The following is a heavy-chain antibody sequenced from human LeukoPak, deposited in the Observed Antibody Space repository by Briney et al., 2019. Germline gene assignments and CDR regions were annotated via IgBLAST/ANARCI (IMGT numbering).Heavy chain of an antibody. CDR1: GGTFSSYT. Sequence: SVKVSCKASGGTFSSYTISWVRQAPGQGLEWMGRIIPIFGIANYAQKFQGGVTITADKSTSTAYMELSSLRSEDAAVYYCARDSTTVTTGYWGQGTLVTVSS. CDR2: IIPIFGIA. D-gene: IGHD4-11*01. CDR3: ARDSTTVTTGY. J-gene: IGHJ4*02. V-gene: IGHV1-69*04.